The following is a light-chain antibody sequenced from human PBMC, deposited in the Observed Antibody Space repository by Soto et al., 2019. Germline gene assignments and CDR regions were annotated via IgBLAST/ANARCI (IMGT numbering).Light chain of an antibody. CDR1: QSLLHSNGYTY. V-gene: IGKV2-28*01. J-gene: IGKJ1*01. CDR3: MQSLQTPWT. CDR2: LGS. Sequence: DIVMTQSPLSLPVTPGEPASISCRSSQSLLHSNGYTYLDWYLQRLGQSPQLLIYLGSTRASGVPDRFSGSGSGTDFTLKISRVEAEDVGIYYRMQSLQTPWTFDQGTKVQIK.